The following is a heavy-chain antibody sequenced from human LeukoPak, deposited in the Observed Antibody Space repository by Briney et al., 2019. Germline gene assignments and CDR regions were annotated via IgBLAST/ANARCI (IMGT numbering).Heavy chain of an antibody. CDR2: IHPEGNEK. V-gene: IGHV3-7*04. J-gene: IGHJ4*02. CDR1: GFSFTNFW. CDR3: ARGDAFSGDH. Sequence: GXXLRLSCAASGFSFTNFWMSWVRQAPGRGLEWVANIHPEGNEKYHVESVKGRFTISRDNTKNLLFLQMNGLRVEDAAVYYCARGDAFSGDHWGQGTLVTVSS.